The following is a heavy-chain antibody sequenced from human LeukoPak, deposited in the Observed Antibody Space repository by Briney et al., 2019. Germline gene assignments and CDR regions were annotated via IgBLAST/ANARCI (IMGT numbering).Heavy chain of an antibody. Sequence: PGGSLRLSCAASGFTFSGYIMNWVRQTPGKGLEWVALISHDGSDKYYADSVKGRYTISRDNSKNTLYLQMNTLRAEDTAVYYCASRADYYGTSGYYFGAFDSWGQGTMVIVSS. V-gene: IGHV3-30*04. CDR3: ASRADYYGTSGYYFGAFDS. D-gene: IGHD3-22*01. J-gene: IGHJ3*02. CDR1: GFTFSGYI. CDR2: ISHDGSDK.